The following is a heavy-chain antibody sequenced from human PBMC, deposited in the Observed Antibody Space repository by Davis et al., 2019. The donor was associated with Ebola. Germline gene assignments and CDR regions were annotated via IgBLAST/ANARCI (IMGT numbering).Heavy chain of an antibody. CDR2: IDPSDSYT. CDR1: GYSFTPYW. D-gene: IGHD3-10*01. Sequence: GGSLRLSCKGSGYSFTPYWISWVRQMPGKGLEWMGRIDPSDSYTNYSPSFQGHVTISADKSISTAYLQWSSLKASDTAMYYCARVGVRGVITHDYWGQGTLVTVSS. V-gene: IGHV5-10-1*01. CDR3: ARVGVRGVITHDY. J-gene: IGHJ4*02.